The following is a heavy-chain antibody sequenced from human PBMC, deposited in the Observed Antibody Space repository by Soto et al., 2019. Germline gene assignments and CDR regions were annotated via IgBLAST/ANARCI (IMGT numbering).Heavy chain of an antibody. CDR2: IYYSGST. CDR1: GGSISSGDYY. Sequence: QVQLQESGPGLVKPSQTLSLTCTVSGGSISSGDYYWSWIRQPPGKGLEWIGYIYYSGSTYYNPSLKSRVTISVDTAKNPFSLKLSSVTAADTAVYYCAREGIAVAGVWGAYYFDYWGQGTLVTVSS. D-gene: IGHD6-19*01. V-gene: IGHV4-30-4*01. CDR3: AREGIAVAGVWGAYYFDY. J-gene: IGHJ4*02.